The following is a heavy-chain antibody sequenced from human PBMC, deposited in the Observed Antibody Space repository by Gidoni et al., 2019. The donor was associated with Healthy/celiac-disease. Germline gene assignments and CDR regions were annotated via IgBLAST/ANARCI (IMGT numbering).Heavy chain of an antibody. D-gene: IGHD3-22*01. V-gene: IGHV3-33*01. J-gene: IGHJ2*01. CDR3: ARSAYYYDSSGYYYVRYFDL. Sequence: QVQLVESGGGVVQPGRSLRLSCAASGFTFSSYGMHWVRQAPGKGLEWVAVIWYDGSNKYYADSVKGRFTISRDNSKNTLYLQMNSLRAEDTAVYYCARSAYYYDSSGYYYVRYFDLWGRGTLVTVSS. CDR1: GFTFSSYG. CDR2: IWYDGSNK.